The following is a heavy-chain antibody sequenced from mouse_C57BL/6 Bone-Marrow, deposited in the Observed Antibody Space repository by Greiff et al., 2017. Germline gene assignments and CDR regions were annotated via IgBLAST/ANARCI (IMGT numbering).Heavy chain of an antibody. V-gene: IGHV1-81*01. Sequence: QVQLKESGAELARPGASVKLSCKASDYTFTSYGISWVKQRTGQGLEWIGEIYPRSGNTYYNEKFKGKATLTADKSSSTAYMELRSLTSEDSAVYFCARSGFAWFAYWGQGTLVTVSA. CDR1: DYTFTSYG. J-gene: IGHJ3*01. CDR2: IYPRSGNT. CDR3: ARSGFAWFAY.